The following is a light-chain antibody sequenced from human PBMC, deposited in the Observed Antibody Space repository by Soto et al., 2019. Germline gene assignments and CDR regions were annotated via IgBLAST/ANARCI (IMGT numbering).Light chain of an antibody. CDR2: EVS. CDR3: SSYAGNNKYVI. V-gene: IGLV2-8*01. J-gene: IGLJ2*01. Sequence: QSALTQPSSASGSPGQSVTISCTGTSSDVGGYNYVSWYQQHPGKAPKLIIYEVSERPSGVPDRFSGSKSGNTASLTVSGLQAEDEADYYCSSYAGNNKYVIFGGGTKLTVL. CDR1: SSDVGGYNY.